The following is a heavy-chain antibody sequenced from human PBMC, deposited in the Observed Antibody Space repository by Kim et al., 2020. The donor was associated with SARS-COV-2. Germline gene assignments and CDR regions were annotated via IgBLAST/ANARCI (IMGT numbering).Heavy chain of an antibody. J-gene: IGHJ5*02. V-gene: IGHV4-34*01. Sequence: SRVTISVDTSKNQFSLKLSSVTAADTAVYYCARFAPVYIVVVPAAMVFDPWGQGTLVTVSS. D-gene: IGHD2-2*01. CDR3: ARFAPVYIVVVPAAMVFDP.